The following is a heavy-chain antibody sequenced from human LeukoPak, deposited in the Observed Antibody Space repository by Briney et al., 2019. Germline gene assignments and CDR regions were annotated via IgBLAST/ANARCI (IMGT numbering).Heavy chain of an antibody. J-gene: IGHJ4*02. D-gene: IGHD1-7*01. CDR1: GFTFSSYW. V-gene: IGHV3-7*01. CDR2: IKQDGSEQ. CDR3: VKRATGSTKSVDY. Sequence: SGGSLRPSCAASGFTFSSYWMTWVRQAPGKGLEWVANIKQDGSEQYYVDSVKGRFTISRDNAKNSLYLQMNSLRAEDTAVYYCVKRATGSTKSVDYWGQGTLVTVSS.